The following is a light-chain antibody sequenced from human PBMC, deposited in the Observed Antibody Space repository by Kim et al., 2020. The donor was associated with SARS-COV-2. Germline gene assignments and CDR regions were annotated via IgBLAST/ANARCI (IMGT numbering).Light chain of an antibody. Sequence: EIVLTQSPGTLSLSPGERATLSCRASQSVGSSYLAWYQQKPGQAPRLLIYGASSRATGIPDRFSGSGSGTDFTLTISRLEPEDFAVYYCQQYGSSPLYSFGQWTKLEI. V-gene: IGKV3-20*01. CDR2: GAS. CDR1: QSVGSSY. J-gene: IGKJ2*03. CDR3: QQYGSSPLYS.